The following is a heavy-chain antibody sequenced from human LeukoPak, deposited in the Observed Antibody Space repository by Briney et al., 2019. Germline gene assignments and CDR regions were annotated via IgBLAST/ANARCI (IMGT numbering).Heavy chain of an antibody. J-gene: IGHJ4*02. D-gene: IGHD4-17*01. Sequence: PGGSLRLSCEASGFTFSNYYMSWVRQAPGKGLKWVANIKQDGSEKYYVDSVKGRFTISRDNAKKSLYLQMNSLRAEDTAVYYCAKDNGEFGYWGQGTLVTVSS. CDR2: IKQDGSEK. CDR1: GFTFSNYY. CDR3: AKDNGEFGY. V-gene: IGHV3-7*04.